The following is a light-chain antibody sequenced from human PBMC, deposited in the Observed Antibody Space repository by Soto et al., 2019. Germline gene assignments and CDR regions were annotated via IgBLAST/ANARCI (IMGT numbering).Light chain of an antibody. CDR3: SSYTSISTYV. CDR2: EVS. CDR1: SSDVGGYNY. J-gene: IGLJ1*01. Sequence: QSVLTQPASVSGSPGQSITISCTGTSSDVGGYNYVSWYQQHPGKAPKLMIYEVSNRPSGVSNRFSSSKSGNTASLTISGLQAEDEADYYCSSYTSISTYVFGTGTKVTVL. V-gene: IGLV2-14*01.